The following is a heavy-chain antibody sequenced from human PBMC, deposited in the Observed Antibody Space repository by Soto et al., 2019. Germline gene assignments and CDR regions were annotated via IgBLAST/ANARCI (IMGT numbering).Heavy chain of an antibody. CDR1: GGTFSSYA. Sequence: SVKVSCKASGGTFSSYAISWVRQAPGQGLEWMGGIIPIFGTANYAQKFQGRVTITADKSTSTAYMELSSLRSEDTAVYYCAGTHYYDSSGYEGMDVWGQGTTVTVSS. CDR2: IIPIFGTA. J-gene: IGHJ6*02. CDR3: AGTHYYDSSGYEGMDV. D-gene: IGHD3-22*01. V-gene: IGHV1-69*06.